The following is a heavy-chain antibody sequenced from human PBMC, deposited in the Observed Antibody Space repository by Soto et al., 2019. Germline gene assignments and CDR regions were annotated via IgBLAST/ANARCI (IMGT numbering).Heavy chain of an antibody. CDR2: IYYSGST. Sequence: PSETLSLTCTFSVGSISSGGSYCSWVRQHPGKGLEWIGYIYYSGSTDYNPSLKSRVTISLDTSKNQFSLKLISVTAADTAVYYCAREIIYYEYSGPIEYLGQGTLVNVSS. D-gene: IGHD3-22*01. CDR3: AREIIYYEYSGPIEY. J-gene: IGHJ4*02. V-gene: IGHV4-31*03. CDR1: VGSISSGGSY.